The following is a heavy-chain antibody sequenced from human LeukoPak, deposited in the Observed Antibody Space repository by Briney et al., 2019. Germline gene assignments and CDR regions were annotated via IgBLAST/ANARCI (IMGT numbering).Heavy chain of an antibody. Sequence: PSETLSLTCTVSGGSISSYYWSWIRQPPGKGLEWIGYIYYSGSTNYNPSLKSRVTISVDTSKNQFSLKLSSVTAADTAVYYSARHVRVRFDYWGQGTLVTVSS. CDR3: ARHVRVRFDY. J-gene: IGHJ4*02. CDR1: GGSISSYY. V-gene: IGHV4-59*08. CDR2: IYYSGST. D-gene: IGHD6-6*01.